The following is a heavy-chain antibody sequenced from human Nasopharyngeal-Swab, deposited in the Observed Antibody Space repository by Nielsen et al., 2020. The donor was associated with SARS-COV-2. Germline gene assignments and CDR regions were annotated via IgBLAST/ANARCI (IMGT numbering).Heavy chain of an antibody. CDR3: ARGATILGGHASRMDV. Sequence: GGSLRLSCAASGLTFSKACMNWVRQAPGKGLEWVSYISSSSSTIYYADSVKGRFTISRDNAKNSLYLQMNSLRDEDTAVYYCARGATILGGHASRMDVWGQGTTVTVSS. J-gene: IGHJ6*02. CDR2: ISSSSSTI. CDR1: GLTFSKAC. D-gene: IGHD3-3*01. V-gene: IGHV3-48*02.